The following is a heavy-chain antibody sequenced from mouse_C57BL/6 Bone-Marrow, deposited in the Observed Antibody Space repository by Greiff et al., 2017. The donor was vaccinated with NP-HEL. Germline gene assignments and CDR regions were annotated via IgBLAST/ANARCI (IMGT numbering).Heavy chain of an antibody. CDR3: ARMDDWNY. CDR2: IDPSDSYT. J-gene: IGHJ2*01. Sequence: QVQLQQPGAELVMPGASVKLSCKASGYTFTSYWMHWVKQRPGQGLEWIGEIDPSDSYTNYNQKFKGKSTLTVDKSSSTAYMQLSSLTSEDSAVYYCARMDDWNYWGQGTTLTVSS. D-gene: IGHD2-4*01. CDR1: GYTFTSYW. V-gene: IGHV1-69*01.